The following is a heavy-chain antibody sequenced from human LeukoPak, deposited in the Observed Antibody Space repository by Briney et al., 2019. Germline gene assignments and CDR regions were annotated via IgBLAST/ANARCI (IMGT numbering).Heavy chain of an antibody. CDR3: ARVGNYRSHDYGMDV. CDR2: ISSSGNTI. Sequence: GGSLRLSCAASGFTFTKNSMTWVRQAPGRGLECVSYISSSGNTINYADSVTGRFTISRDNAKNSLYLQMNSLRDEDTAVYYCARVGNYRSHDYGMDVWGQGTTVIVSS. J-gene: IGHJ6*02. D-gene: IGHD5-24*01. V-gene: IGHV3-48*02. CDR1: GFTFTKNS.